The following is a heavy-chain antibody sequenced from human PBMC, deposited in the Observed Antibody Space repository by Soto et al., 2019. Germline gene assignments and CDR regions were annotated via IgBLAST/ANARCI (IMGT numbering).Heavy chain of an antibody. CDR2: IYHNGRS. CDR3: ARSQGVVPTQAFDP. D-gene: IGHD2-15*01. V-gene: IGHV4-4*02. J-gene: IGHJ5*02. Sequence: QVHLQESGPGLVKPSGTLSLTCGVSGGSINSINWWSWVRQTPGKGLEWIGEIYHNGRSNYNPSLKSRVTLSIDKSKNQFFLTLTTVTAADTAVYYCARSQGVVPTQAFDPWGQGTLVIVSS. CDR1: GGSINSINW.